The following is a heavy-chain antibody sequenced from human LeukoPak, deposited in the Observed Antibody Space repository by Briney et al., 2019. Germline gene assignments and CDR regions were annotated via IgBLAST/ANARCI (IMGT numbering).Heavy chain of an antibody. V-gene: IGHV3-7*01. CDR2: IKQDGSEK. J-gene: IGHJ4*02. D-gene: IGHD3-3*01. CDR3: ARDRWIFGVVISYLDY. Sequence: GGSLRLSCAVSGFTFSSYWVTWVRQAPGKGLEWVANIKQDGSEKYYVDSVKGRFTISRDNAKNSLYLQMNSLRAEDTAVYYCARDRWIFGVVISYLDYWGQGTLVTVSS. CDR1: GFTFSSYW.